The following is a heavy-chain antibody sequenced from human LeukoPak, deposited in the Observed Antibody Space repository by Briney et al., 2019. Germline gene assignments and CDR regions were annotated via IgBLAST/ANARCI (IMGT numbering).Heavy chain of an antibody. D-gene: IGHD5-12*01. CDR3: ARQGSSGYYY. CDR1: GGSFSGYY. Sequence: SETLSLTCAVYGGSFSGYYWSWIRQPPGKGLEWIGEVNHSGSTNYNPSLKSRVTISVDTSKNQFSLKLSSVTAADTAVYYCARQGSSGYYYWGQGTLVTVSS. J-gene: IGHJ4*02. CDR2: VNHSGST. V-gene: IGHV4-34*01.